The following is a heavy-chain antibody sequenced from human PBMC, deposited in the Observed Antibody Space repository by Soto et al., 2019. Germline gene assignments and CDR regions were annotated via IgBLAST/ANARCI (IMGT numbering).Heavy chain of an antibody. CDR3: ARVRNQSGIAAAGTGNWCDP. CDR1: RGPLSRCY. D-gene: IGHD6-13*01. J-gene: IGHJ5*02. Sequence: PSETLSLTCTVSRGPLSRCYWSCIRQPPGKGLEWIGHIYYSGTTNYNPSLKSRVTISVDSSKSQFSLKLGSVTAPDTAVHYCARVRNQSGIAAAGTGNWCDPWGQGTLVAVST. CDR2: IYYSGTT. V-gene: IGHV4-59*01.